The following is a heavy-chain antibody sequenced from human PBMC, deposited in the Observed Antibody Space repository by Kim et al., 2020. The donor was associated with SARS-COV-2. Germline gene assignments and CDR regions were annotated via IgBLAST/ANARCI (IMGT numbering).Heavy chain of an antibody. CDR2: INHSGST. Sequence: SETLSLTCAVYGGSFSGYYWSWIRQPPGKGLEWIGEINHSGSTNYNPSLKSRVTISVDTSKNQFSLKLSSVTAADTAVYYCARGHGRGSGWCDYWGQGTL. V-gene: IGHV4-34*01. D-gene: IGHD6-19*01. CDR1: GGSFSGYY. J-gene: IGHJ4*02. CDR3: ARGHGRGSGWCDY.